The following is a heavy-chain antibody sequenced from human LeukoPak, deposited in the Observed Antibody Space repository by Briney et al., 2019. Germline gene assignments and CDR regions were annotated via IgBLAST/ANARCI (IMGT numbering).Heavy chain of an antibody. CDR2: ISRSGGST. CDR3: AKFRNMVRGVTIPVFDY. V-gene: IGHV3-23*01. Sequence: PGGSLRLSCAASGFTFSSYAMSWVRQAPGKGLEWVSAISRSGGSTYYADSVKGRFTISRDNTKNTLYLQMNSLRAEDTAVYYCAKFRNMVRGVTIPVFDYWGQGTLVTVSS. CDR1: GFTFSSYA. D-gene: IGHD3-10*01. J-gene: IGHJ4*02.